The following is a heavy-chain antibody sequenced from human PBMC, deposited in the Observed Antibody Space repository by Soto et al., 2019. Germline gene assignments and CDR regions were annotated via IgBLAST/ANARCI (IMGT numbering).Heavy chain of an antibody. V-gene: IGHV4-38-2*02. Sequence: PSETLSLTCAVSGYSISSGYYWGWIRQPPGKGLEWIGSIYHSGSTYYNPSLKSRVTISVDTSKNQFSLKLSSVTAADTAVYYCARDGYYYDSSGYYKDNWFDHWGQGALVTVSS. J-gene: IGHJ5*02. CDR1: GYSISSGYY. CDR3: ARDGYYYDSSGYYKDNWFDH. D-gene: IGHD3-22*01. CDR2: IYHSGST.